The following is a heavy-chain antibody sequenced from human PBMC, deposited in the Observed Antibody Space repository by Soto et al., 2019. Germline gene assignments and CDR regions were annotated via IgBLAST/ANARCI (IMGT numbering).Heavy chain of an antibody. Sequence: PGGSLRLSCAASGFTFSSYSMNWVRQAPGKGLEWVSSISSSSSYIYYADSVKGRFTISRDNAKNSLYLQMNSLRAEDTAAYYCARVGCTNGVCYRYYYYYYSMDVWGQGTTVTVSS. J-gene: IGHJ6*02. CDR3: ARVGCTNGVCYRYYYYYYSMDV. V-gene: IGHV3-21*01. D-gene: IGHD2-8*01. CDR1: GFTFSSYS. CDR2: ISSSSSYI.